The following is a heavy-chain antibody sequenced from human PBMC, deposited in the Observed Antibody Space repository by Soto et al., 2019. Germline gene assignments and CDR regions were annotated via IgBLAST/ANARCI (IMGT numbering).Heavy chain of an antibody. CDR1: GFTFSSSA. J-gene: IGHJ4*02. V-gene: IGHV3-23*01. CDR3: AKDEGSVTPHYFDY. D-gene: IGHD2-21*02. Sequence: EVQVLESGGGLVQPGGSLRLYCTACGFTFSSSAMSWVRQVPGKGLEWVSVISGSGGSTYYADSVRGRFTISRDNSKNTLYLQMNSLRAEDTAVYYCAKDEGSVTPHYFDYLGQGTLVTVSS. CDR2: ISGSGGST.